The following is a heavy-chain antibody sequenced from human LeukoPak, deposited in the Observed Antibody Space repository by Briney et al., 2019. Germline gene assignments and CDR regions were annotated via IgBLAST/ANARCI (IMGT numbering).Heavy chain of an antibody. Sequence: PSETLSLTCAVYGGSFSGYYWSWIRQPPGKGLEWIGEINHSGSTNYNPSLESRVTISVDTSKNQFSLKLSSVTAADTAVYYCARSLVGATDVDYWGQGTLVTVSS. D-gene: IGHD1-26*01. J-gene: IGHJ4*02. CDR3: ARSLVGATDVDY. CDR1: GGSFSGYY. CDR2: INHSGST. V-gene: IGHV4-34*01.